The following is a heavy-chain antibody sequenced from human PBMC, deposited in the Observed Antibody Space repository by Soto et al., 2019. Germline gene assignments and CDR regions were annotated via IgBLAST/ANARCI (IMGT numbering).Heavy chain of an antibody. J-gene: IGHJ4*02. V-gene: IGHV3-49*04. CDR2: IRNTPYGGTT. D-gene: IGHD2-2*03. Sequence: GSLRLSCNCSGFMVSEHAMTWVRQAPGKGLEWVGFIRNTPYGGTTDYAASVRGRFTISRDDSESIAYLQMNSLKTEDSGVYYCSRGSFGYYGPWGPGTLVTVSS. CDR3: SRGSFGYYGP. CDR1: GFMVSEHA.